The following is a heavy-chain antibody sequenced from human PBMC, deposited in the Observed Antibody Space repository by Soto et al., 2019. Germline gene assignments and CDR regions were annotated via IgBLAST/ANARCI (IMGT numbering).Heavy chain of an antibody. CDR3: ASWADAADEDYFHH. V-gene: IGHV3-7*03. CDR1: GFRFSSSW. CDR2: INQGGSQK. D-gene: IGHD3-16*01. Sequence: GGSLRLSCAGSGFRFSSSWMSWIRQAPGKGLEWVAHINQGGSQKYYVDSAKGRFTISRDNAKTSLYLQMNNLRAEDTATYYCASWADAADEDYFHHWGQGTLVTVSS. J-gene: IGHJ1*01.